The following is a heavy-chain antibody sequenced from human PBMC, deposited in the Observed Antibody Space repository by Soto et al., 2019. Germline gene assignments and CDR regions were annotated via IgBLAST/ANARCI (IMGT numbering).Heavy chain of an antibody. Sequence: ASVKVSCKASGYTFTSYAMHWVRQAPGQRLEWMGWINAGNGNTKYSQKFQGRVTITRDTSASTAYMELSSLRSEDTAVYYCARGIRREVAPFEYWGQGTLLNVSS. CDR1: GYTFTSYA. CDR3: ARGIRREVAPFEY. J-gene: IGHJ4*02. CDR2: INAGNGNT. D-gene: IGHD5-12*01. V-gene: IGHV1-3*01.